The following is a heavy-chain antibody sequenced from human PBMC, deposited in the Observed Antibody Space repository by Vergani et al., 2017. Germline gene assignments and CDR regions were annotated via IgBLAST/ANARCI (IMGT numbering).Heavy chain of an antibody. J-gene: IGHJ4*02. CDR3: ASNRAAAGNSPFDY. CDR2: IWYDGSKT. CDR1: GFSFSSYG. D-gene: IGHD6-13*01. Sequence: VQLVESGGGVVQPGRSLRLSCAASGFSFSSYGMHWVRQAPGKGLEWVAVIWYDGSKTYYADSVKGRFTISRDNAKNSLYLQMNSLRAEDTAVYYCASNRAAAGNSPFDYWGQGTLVTVSS. V-gene: IGHV3-33*03.